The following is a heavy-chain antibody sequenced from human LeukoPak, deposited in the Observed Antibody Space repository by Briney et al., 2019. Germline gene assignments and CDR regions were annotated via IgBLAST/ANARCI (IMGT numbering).Heavy chain of an antibody. CDR3: ARDGDIQVGATKHYGMDV. Sequence: SVRVSCTASGGTFSSYAISWVRQAPGQGLEWMGGIIPIFGTANYAQKFQGRVTITADESTSTAYMELSSLRSEDTAVYYCARDGDIQVGATKHYGMDVWGQGTTVTVSS. J-gene: IGHJ6*02. CDR1: GGTFSSYA. D-gene: IGHD1-26*01. V-gene: IGHV1-69*13. CDR2: IIPIFGTA.